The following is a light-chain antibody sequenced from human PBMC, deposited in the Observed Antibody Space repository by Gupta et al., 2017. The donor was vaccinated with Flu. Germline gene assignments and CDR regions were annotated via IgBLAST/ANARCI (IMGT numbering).Light chain of an antibody. Sequence: EIVLTQSPGTLSLSPGERATLSCRASQSVSSTYLAWYQQEPGQAPRLLIYGASSRATGIPDRFSGSGSGTDFTLTISRREPEDFAVYYCQRYGSSPVFTFGHGTKVDIK. CDR1: QSVSSTY. CDR3: QRYGSSPVFT. CDR2: GAS. V-gene: IGKV3-20*01. J-gene: IGKJ3*01.